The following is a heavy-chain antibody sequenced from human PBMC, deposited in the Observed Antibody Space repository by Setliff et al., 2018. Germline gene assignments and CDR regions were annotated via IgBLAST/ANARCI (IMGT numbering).Heavy chain of an antibody. Sequence: ASVKVSCKASGYTFSSYAVNWVRQAPGQGLEWVGWISAYNDNTNYAQKVQGRVTMTTDTSTSTAYMGLRSLTSDDTAVYYCAREGRRYYDSSGYYYDPYYYYMDVWGKGTTVTVSS. J-gene: IGHJ6*03. CDR3: AREGRRYYDSSGYYYDPYYYYMDV. D-gene: IGHD3-22*01. CDR2: ISAYNDNT. V-gene: IGHV1-18*01. CDR1: GYTFSSYA.